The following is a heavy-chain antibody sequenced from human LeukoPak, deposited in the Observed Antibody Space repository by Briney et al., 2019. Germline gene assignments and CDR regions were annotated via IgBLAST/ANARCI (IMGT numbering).Heavy chain of an antibody. CDR1: GYIFNTCY. D-gene: IGHD1-20*01. CDR2: INPSTGST. CDR3: ARAYNWNDCFDY. Sequence: ASVKVSCRASGYIFNTCYIHWVRQAPGQGLEWMGLINPSTGSTNYAQSFQGRVTVTRDTSTSTVYMELSSLRSEDAAIYFSARAYNWNDCFDYWGQGTPVTVSS. J-gene: IGHJ4*02. V-gene: IGHV1-46*02.